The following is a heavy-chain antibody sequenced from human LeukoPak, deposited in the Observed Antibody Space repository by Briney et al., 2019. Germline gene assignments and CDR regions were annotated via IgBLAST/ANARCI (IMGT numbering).Heavy chain of an antibody. CDR2: MNPNSGNT. CDR1: GYTFTSYD. J-gene: IGHJ3*02. CDR3: ARRKIPLGWRAFDI. D-gene: IGHD7-27*01. Sequence: ASVKVSCKASGYTFTSYDINWVRQATGQGLEWMGWMNPNSGNTGYAQKFQGRVTITRNTSISTAYMELSSLRSEDTAVYYCARRKIPLGWRAFDIWGQGTMVTVSS. V-gene: IGHV1-8*03.